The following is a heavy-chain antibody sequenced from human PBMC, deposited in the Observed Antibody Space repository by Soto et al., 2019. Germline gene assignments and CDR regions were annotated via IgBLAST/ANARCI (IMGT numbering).Heavy chain of an antibody. J-gene: IGHJ4*02. CDR3: ARPSGYDMTLMFFDF. Sequence: QVQLVQSGAEVKKPGASVKVSCKASGYIFSTSGIIWVRQAPGQGLEWMGWVSPYNGNTNYAQKFQGRVTTTKDTSTSTAYMELRSLRSDDTAVYYCARPSGYDMTLMFFDFWGQGTLVTVSS. CDR2: VSPYNGNT. D-gene: IGHD5-12*01. V-gene: IGHV1-18*01. CDR1: GYIFSTSG.